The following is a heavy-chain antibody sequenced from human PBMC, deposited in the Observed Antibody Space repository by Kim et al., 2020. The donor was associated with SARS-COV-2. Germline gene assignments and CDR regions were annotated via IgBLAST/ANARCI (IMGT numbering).Heavy chain of an antibody. J-gene: IGHJ4*02. CDR3: ARAYYYDISGSINPFDY. V-gene: IGHV5-51*01. Sequence: GESLKISCKGSGYSFTSYWIGWVRQMPGKGLEWMGIIFPGDSDTRYSPSFQGQVTISADKSINTAYLQWSSLKASDTAMFYCARAYYYDISGSINPFDYWGQGTLVTVSS. CDR2: IFPGDSDT. D-gene: IGHD3-22*01. CDR1: GYSFTSYW.